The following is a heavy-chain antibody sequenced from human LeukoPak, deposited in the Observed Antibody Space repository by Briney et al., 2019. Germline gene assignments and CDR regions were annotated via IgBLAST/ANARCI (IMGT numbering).Heavy chain of an antibody. CDR3: ARVDYDFWSGNYYYYMDV. D-gene: IGHD3-3*01. Sequence: PSETLSLTCTVSGGSLSSGSYYWSWIRQPAGKGLEWIGRIYTSGSTNYNPSLKSRVTISVDTSKNQFSLKLSSVTAADTAVYYCARVDYDFWSGNYYYYMDVWGKGTTVTVSS. J-gene: IGHJ6*03. CDR2: IYTSGST. CDR1: GGSLSSGSYY. V-gene: IGHV4-61*02.